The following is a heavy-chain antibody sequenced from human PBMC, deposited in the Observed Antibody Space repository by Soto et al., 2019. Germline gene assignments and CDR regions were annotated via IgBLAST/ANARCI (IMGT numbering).Heavy chain of an antibody. Sequence: EVQLLESGGGLVQPGGSLRLSCAASGFTFSSYAMSWVRQAPGKGLEWVSVISGSGDSTYYADSVKGRFTISRDNSKNTLYLQMTSLRAEDPAVYYCARRGSGSYYDYWGQGTLVTVSS. J-gene: IGHJ4*02. CDR1: GFTFSSYA. D-gene: IGHD1-26*01. CDR2: ISGSGDST. V-gene: IGHV3-23*01. CDR3: ARRGSGSYYDY.